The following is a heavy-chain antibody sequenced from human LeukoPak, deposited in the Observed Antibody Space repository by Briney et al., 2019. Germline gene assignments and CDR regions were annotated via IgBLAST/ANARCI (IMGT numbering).Heavy chain of an antibody. CDR1: GFTFRSYG. Sequence: PGRSLRLSCAASGFTFRSYGMHWVRQAPGKGLEWVAIVWYDGNNKYYADSVKGRFTVSRDNSKDTVSLQLNSLRAEDTAAYYCARGSGAAAGAFDYWGQGTLVTVPS. V-gene: IGHV3-33*01. CDR3: ARGSGAAAGAFDY. D-gene: IGHD6-13*01. J-gene: IGHJ4*02. CDR2: VWYDGNNK.